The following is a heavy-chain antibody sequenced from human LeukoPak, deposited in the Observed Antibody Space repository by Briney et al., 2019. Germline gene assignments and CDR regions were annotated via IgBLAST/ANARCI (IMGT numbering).Heavy chain of an antibody. CDR3: ARLIRDGYNRGYYYYYYYMNV. Sequence: SETLSLTCTVSGGSISSYYWSWIRQPPGKGLEWIGYIYTSGGTNYNPSLKSRVTISVDTSKNQFSLKLSSVTAADTAVYYCARLIRDGYNRGYYYYYYYMNVWGKGTTVTVSS. CDR1: GGSISSYY. V-gene: IGHV4-4*09. CDR2: IYTSGGT. D-gene: IGHD5-24*01. J-gene: IGHJ6*03.